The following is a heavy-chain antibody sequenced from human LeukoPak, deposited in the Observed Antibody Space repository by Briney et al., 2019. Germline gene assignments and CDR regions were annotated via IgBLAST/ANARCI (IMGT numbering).Heavy chain of an antibody. CDR1: GYTFTGYY. J-gene: IGHJ4*02. Sequence: VASVRVSCKASGYTFTGYYMHWVRQAPGQGLEWMGWINPNSGGTKYIQKFQGRVTMTRDTSISTAYLELSRLRSDDTAIYYCAREGDGYNYWGQGTLVTVSS. V-gene: IGHV1-2*02. CDR2: INPNSGGT. CDR3: AREGDGYNY. D-gene: IGHD5-24*01.